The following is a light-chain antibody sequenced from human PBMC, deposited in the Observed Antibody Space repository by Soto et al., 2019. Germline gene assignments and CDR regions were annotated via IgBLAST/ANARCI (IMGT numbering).Light chain of an antibody. CDR3: SSYAGSNNFDV. Sequence: QSVLTQPPSASGSPGQSVTISCTGTSSDVGGYNYVSWYQQHPGKAPKLMIYEVFKRPSGVPDRFSGSKSGNTASLTVSGLQAEDEADYYCSSYAGSNNFDVFGTWTKLTVL. V-gene: IGLV2-8*01. CDR1: SSDVGGYNY. CDR2: EVF. J-gene: IGLJ1*01.